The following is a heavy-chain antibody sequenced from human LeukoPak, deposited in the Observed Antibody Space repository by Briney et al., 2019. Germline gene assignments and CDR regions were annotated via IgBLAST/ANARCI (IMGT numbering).Heavy chain of an antibody. J-gene: IGHJ4*02. Sequence: PGRSLRLSCAASGFTFSGYAMHWVRQAPGKGLEWVAVISYDGSNKYYADSVKGRFTISRDNSKNTLYLQMNSLRAEDTAVYYCARSGYSRFLGYWGQGTLVTVSS. CDR2: ISYDGSNK. D-gene: IGHD3-22*01. CDR3: ARSGYSRFLGY. CDR1: GFTFSGYA. V-gene: IGHV3-30-3*01.